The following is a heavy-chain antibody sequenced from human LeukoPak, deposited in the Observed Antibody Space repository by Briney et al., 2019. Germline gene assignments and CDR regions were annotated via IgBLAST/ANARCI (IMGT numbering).Heavy chain of an antibody. CDR3: ARDPDIVVVPAAIPFDY. V-gene: IGHV3-20*04. Sequence: GSLRLSCAASGFTFDDYGMSWVRQAPGKGLEWVSGINWNGGSTGYADSVKGRFTISRDNAKNSLYLQMNSLRAEDTALYYCARDPDIVVVPAAIPFDYWGQGTLVTVSS. D-gene: IGHD2-2*01. CDR2: INWNGGST. J-gene: IGHJ4*02. CDR1: GFTFDDYG.